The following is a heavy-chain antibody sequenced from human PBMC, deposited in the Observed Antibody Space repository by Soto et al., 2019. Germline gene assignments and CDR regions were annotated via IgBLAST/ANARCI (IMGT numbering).Heavy chain of an antibody. J-gene: IGHJ4*02. Sequence: GASVKVSCKTSGYIFTSYYIHWVRQAPGQGLEWMGIINPSGGTTTYAQKFQGRVTMNTDTSTSTAYMELRSLRSDDTAVYYCARDLGGQIVDYWGQGTLVTVSS. CDR2: INPSGGTT. V-gene: IGHV1-46*01. CDR1: GYIFTSYY. CDR3: ARDLGGQIVDY. D-gene: IGHD1-26*01.